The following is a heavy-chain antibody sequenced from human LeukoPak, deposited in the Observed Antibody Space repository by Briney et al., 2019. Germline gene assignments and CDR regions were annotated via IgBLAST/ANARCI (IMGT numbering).Heavy chain of an antibody. CDR3: ARPGDGYNLGY. J-gene: IGHJ4*02. CDR1: GGSISSSSYY. Sequence: SETLSLTCTVSGGSISSSSYYWGWIRQPPGKGLEWIGTLYYSGNTYYNPSLKSRVTISVDTSKNQFSLKLPSVTAADTAVYYCARPGDGYNLGYWGQGTLVTVSS. V-gene: IGHV4-39*01. D-gene: IGHD5-24*01. CDR2: LYYSGNT.